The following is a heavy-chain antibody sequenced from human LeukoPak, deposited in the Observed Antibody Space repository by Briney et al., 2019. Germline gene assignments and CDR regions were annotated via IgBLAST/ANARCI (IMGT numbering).Heavy chain of an antibody. CDR1: GGSISSGGYS. CDR3: AKHEGSYYDKSSYTFDF. CDR2: IHSSGGT. Sequence: PSETLSLTCAVSGGSISSGGYSWSWIRQPPGKGLEWIGSIHSSGGTYYNPSLRSRVTISVDTSKNEFSLKLSSVTAADRAVYFCAKHEGSYYDKSSYTFDFWGQGTLVTVSS. D-gene: IGHD3-22*01. V-gene: IGHV4-39*01. J-gene: IGHJ4*02.